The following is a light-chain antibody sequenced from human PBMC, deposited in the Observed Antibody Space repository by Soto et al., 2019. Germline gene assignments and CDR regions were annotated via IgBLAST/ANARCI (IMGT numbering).Light chain of an antibody. CDR3: CSYAGSSTYVI. CDR2: EGS. V-gene: IGLV2-23*01. Sequence: QSALTQPASVSGSPGQPITISCSGTSSYVGSYNLVSWYQQHPGKVPKLMIYEGSKPPSGVSTRFSGSKSGNTASLTISGRQAEDEADYYCCSYAGSSTYVIFGGGTKLTVL. CDR1: SSYVGSYNL. J-gene: IGLJ2*01.